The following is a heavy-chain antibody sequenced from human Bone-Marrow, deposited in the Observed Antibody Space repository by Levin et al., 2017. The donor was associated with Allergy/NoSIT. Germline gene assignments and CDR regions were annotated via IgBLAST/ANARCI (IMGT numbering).Heavy chain of an antibody. J-gene: IGHJ4*02. CDR1: GDSISNDDYF. CDR2: IYHSGST. Sequence: SQTLSLTCTVSGDSISNDDYFWSWIRQPPGKGLQWIGYIYHSGSTSYNPSLKSRVTISLDTSKNQFSLKLSSVTAADTAVYYCARVDWNHFGGSDYWGQGTLVTVSS. D-gene: IGHD1-1*01. CDR3: ARVDWNHFGGSDY. V-gene: IGHV4-30-4*01.